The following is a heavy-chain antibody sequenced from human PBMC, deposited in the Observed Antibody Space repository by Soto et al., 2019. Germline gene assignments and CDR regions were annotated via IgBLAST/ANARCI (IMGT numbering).Heavy chain of an antibody. CDR1: GYTFTGYY. D-gene: IGHD6-13*01. CDR3: ARFGTAEAGMALWFDP. J-gene: IGHJ5*02. CDR2: INPNSGIT. Sequence: ASVKVSCKASGYTFTGYYMHWVRQAPGQGLEWMGWINPNSGITNYNPSLKSRVTISVDTSKNQFSLKLTSVTAADTAVYYCARFGTAEAGMALWFDPWGQGTLVTVSS. V-gene: IGHV1-2*02.